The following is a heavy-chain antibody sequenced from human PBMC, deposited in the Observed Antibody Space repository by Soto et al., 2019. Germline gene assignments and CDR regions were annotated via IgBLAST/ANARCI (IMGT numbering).Heavy chain of an antibody. J-gene: IGHJ6*02. D-gene: IGHD2-15*01. CDR1: GFSLSTSGVG. CDR2: IYWDDDK. CDR3: AHKGGRGPAMDV. Sequence: QITLKESGPTLLKPTQTLTLTCSFSGFSLSTSGVGVVWIRQPPGKALEWLTLIYWDDDKRYSPSLKSRLTLTQEPSNTRAVLKMTNMDPADTGTYYRAHKGGRGPAMDVWGPGTTVTVSS. V-gene: IGHV2-5*02.